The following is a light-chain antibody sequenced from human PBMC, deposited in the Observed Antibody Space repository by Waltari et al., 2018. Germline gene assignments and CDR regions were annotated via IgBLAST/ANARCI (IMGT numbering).Light chain of an antibody. CDR3: CSYAGRNIWV. CDR2: GVI. J-gene: IGLJ3*02. CDR1: SSDVGFYNL. V-gene: IGLV2-23*02. Sequence: QSALTQPASVSGSPGQSITISCTGTSSDVGFYNLVFWYQQHPGKAPELVVYGVISRPSGVSNRFSGSKSGNTASLTISGLQAEDEADYYCCSYAGRNIWVFGGGTKLTVL.